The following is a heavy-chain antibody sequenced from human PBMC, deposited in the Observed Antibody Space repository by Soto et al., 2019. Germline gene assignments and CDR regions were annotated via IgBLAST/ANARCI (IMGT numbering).Heavy chain of an antibody. CDR1: GFTFSSYA. CDR2: ISGSGGST. CDR3: AKEGTGGFGELFLDY. V-gene: IGHV3-23*01. Sequence: EVQLLESGGGLVQPGGSLRLSCAASGFTFSSYAMSWVRQTPGKGLEWVSAISGSGGSTYYADSVKGRFTISRDNSKNTRDLQMNSRRAEDPAVYYCAKEGTGGFGELFLDYWGQGTLVTVSS. D-gene: IGHD3-10*01. J-gene: IGHJ4*02.